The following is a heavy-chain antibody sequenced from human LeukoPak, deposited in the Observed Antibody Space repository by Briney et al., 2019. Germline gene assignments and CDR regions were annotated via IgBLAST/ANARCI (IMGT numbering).Heavy chain of an antibody. Sequence: SETLSLTCTVSGGSISSYYWSWIRQPAGEGLEWIGEINHSGSTNYNPSLKSRVTISVDTSKNQFSLKLSSVAAADTAVYYCAPDLRRCSSGWLRPCNWGQGTLATVSS. J-gene: IGHJ4*02. CDR2: INHSGST. CDR3: APDLRRCSSGWLRPCN. V-gene: IGHV4-34*01. CDR1: GGSISSYY. D-gene: IGHD6-19*01.